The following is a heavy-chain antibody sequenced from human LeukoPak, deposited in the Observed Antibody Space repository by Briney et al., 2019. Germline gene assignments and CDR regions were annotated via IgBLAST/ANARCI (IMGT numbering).Heavy chain of an antibody. CDR2: ISWNSGSI. D-gene: IGHD4-17*01. J-gene: IGHJ4*02. V-gene: IGHV3-9*01. Sequence: PGGSLRLSCAASGFTFDDYAMHWVRQAPGKGLEWVSGISWNSGSIGYADSVKGRFTISRDNAKNSLYLQMNSLRAEDTALYYCAKDVTSEPTTFPTTFDYWGQGTLVTVSS. CDR1: GFTFDDYA. CDR3: AKDVTSEPTTFPTTFDY.